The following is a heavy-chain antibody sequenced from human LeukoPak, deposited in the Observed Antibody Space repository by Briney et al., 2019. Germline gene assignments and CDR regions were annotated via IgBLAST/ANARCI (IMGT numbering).Heavy chain of an antibody. J-gene: IGHJ4*02. CDR3: ARAQNCTYYYDSSGYYYLDY. V-gene: IGHV4-34*01. CDR1: GGSFSGYY. Sequence: SGTLCLSCAVYGGSFSGYYWSWIRQPPGKGLEWIGEINHSGSTKYNPSPKSRVTTSLDTSKNQISLMLRSVTAADTAVYYCARAQNCTYYYDSSGYYYLDYWGQGTLVTVP. CDR2: INHSGST. D-gene: IGHD3-22*01.